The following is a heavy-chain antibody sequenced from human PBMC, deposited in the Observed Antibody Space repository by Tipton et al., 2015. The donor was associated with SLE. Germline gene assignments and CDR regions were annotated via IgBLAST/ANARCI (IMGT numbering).Heavy chain of an antibody. Sequence: LRLSCTVSGGSISRGPYHWGWFRQTPGKGLEWIGNVYYSGSAYYSRSLKSRVTISVDTSKMQFSLRLTSVTAADTAIYFCARHDVSVTGTKGFDYWGQGNPVTVSS. V-gene: IGHV4-39*01. CDR1: GGSISRGPYH. CDR2: VYYSGSA. D-gene: IGHD1-1*01. J-gene: IGHJ4*02. CDR3: ARHDVSVTGTKGFDY.